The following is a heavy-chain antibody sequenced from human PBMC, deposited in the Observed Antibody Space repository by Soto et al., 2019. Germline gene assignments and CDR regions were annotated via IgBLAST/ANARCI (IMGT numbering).Heavy chain of an antibody. CDR3: ARDFVPGRMVRGVSAFDI. CDR1: GYTFISYG. Sequence: QVQLVQSGAEVKKPGASVKVSCKASGYTFISYGISWVQQAPGQGLEWMGWISAYNGNTNYAQKVQGRVTMTTDTSTSTAYMELKSLRSDDTAVYYCARDFVPGRMVRGVSAFDIWGQGTMVTVSS. CDR2: ISAYNGNT. V-gene: IGHV1-18*04. D-gene: IGHD3-10*01. J-gene: IGHJ3*02.